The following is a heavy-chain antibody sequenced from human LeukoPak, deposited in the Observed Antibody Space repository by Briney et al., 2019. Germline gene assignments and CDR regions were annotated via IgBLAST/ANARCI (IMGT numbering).Heavy chain of an antibody. CDR2: ISASGDNT. V-gene: IGHV3-23*01. CDR1: GFTFSSHA. CDR3: AKDPLGIGLAFDI. D-gene: IGHD7-27*01. Sequence: GGSLRLSCVASGFTFSSHAMSWVRHAPGKGLEWVSAISASGDNTYYADSVKGRFTISRDNSKNTLYLQMNSLRAEDTAAYYCAKDPLGIGLAFDIWGQGTMVSVSS. J-gene: IGHJ3*02.